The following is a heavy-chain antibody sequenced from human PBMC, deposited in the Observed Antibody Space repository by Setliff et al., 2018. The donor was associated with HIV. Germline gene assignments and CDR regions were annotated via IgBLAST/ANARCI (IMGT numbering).Heavy chain of an antibody. V-gene: IGHV1-3*04. CDR2: IKTGNGDT. J-gene: IGHJ6*02. D-gene: IGHD3-10*01. CDR3: AREGKIDSYGSGTFIGDGMDV. CDR1: GYTFTRNA. Sequence: ASVKVSCKASGYTFTRNAMHWVRQAPGQRPEWMGWIKTGNGDTQYSQKFRDRVTITRDTSADTVYMELSSLRSDDTAVYYCAREGKIDSYGSGTFIGDGMDVWGQGTTVTVSS.